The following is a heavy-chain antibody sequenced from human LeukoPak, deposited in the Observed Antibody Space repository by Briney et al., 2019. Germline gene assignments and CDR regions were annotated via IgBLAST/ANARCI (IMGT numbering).Heavy chain of an antibody. CDR1: GFTFSNYE. D-gene: IGHD5-18*01. Sequence: GGSLRLSCAASGFTFSNYEMNWVRQAPGKGLQWVSYISSSSGSKYYAGSVKGRFTISRDNAKNSLYLQMNSLRAEDTAVYYCARAGYSFDSPNYFDYWGQGTLVTVSS. J-gene: IGHJ4*02. V-gene: IGHV3-48*03. CDR3: ARAGYSFDSPNYFDY. CDR2: ISSSSGSK.